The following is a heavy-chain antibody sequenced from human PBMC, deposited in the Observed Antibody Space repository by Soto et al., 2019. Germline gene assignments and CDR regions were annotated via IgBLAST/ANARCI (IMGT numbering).Heavy chain of an antibody. Sequence: LSLTCTVSGGSISSYYWSWVRQPPGKGLEWIGYIYYSGSTNYNPSLKSRVTISVDTSKNQFSLKLSSVTTADTAVYYCARNIAARPYYFDYWGQGTLVTVSS. J-gene: IGHJ4*02. CDR1: GGSISSYY. CDR3: ARNIAARPYYFDY. D-gene: IGHD6-6*01. V-gene: IGHV4-59*01. CDR2: IYYSGST.